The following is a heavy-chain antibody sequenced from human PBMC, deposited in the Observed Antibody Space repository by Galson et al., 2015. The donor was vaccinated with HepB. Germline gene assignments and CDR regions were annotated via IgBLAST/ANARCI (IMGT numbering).Heavy chain of an antibody. Sequence: SVKVSCKASGYTFTSYYMHWVRQAPGQGLEWMGIINPSGGSTSYAQKFQGRVTMTRDTSTSTVYMELSSLRSEDTAVYYCARGGRHIVVVTAHFDYWGQGTLVTVSS. CDR3: ARGGRHIVVVTAHFDY. V-gene: IGHV1-46*03. J-gene: IGHJ4*02. CDR2: INPSGGST. CDR1: GYTFTSYY. D-gene: IGHD2-21*02.